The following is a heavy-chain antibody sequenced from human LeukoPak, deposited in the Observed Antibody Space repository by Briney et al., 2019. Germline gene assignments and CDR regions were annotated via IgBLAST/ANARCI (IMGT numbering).Heavy chain of an antibody. Sequence: SETLSLTCTVSGGSISSYYWSWIRQPPGKGLEWIGYIYYSGCTNYNPSLKSRVTISVDTSKNQFSLKLSSVTAADTAVYHCARGDGDYNYWGQGTLVTVSS. CDR1: GGSISSYY. CDR3: ARGDGDYNY. V-gene: IGHV4-59*01. D-gene: IGHD4-17*01. CDR2: IYYSGCT. J-gene: IGHJ4*02.